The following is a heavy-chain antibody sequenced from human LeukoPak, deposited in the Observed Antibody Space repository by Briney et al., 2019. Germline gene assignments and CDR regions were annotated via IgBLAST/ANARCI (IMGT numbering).Heavy chain of an antibody. V-gene: IGHV4-4*02. J-gene: IGHJ4*02. CDR2: VNLQGST. Sequence: PSGTLSLTCGVSGGSISNTNWWTWVRQPPGKGLEWIGEVNLQGSTNYNPSLKSRVAISVDKSENQFSLKLSSVTAADTAVYYCARAALAARPFDYWGQGTLVTVSS. CDR3: ARAALAARPFDY. D-gene: IGHD6-6*01. CDR1: GGSISNTNW.